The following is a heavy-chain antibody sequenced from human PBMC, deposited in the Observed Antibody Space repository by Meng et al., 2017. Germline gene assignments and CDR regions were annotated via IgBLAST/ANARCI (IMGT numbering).Heavy chain of an antibody. CDR3: AKTTVDAFDI. J-gene: IGHJ3*02. D-gene: IGHD4-17*01. CDR1: GFTFSSNY. V-gene: IGHV3-66*02. CDR2: IYSGGST. Sequence: GESLKISCAASGFTFSSNYMSWVRQAPGKGLEWVSVIYSGGSTYYADSVKGRFTISRDNSKNTLYLQMNSLRAEDTAVYYCAKTTVDAFDIWGQGTMVTVSS.